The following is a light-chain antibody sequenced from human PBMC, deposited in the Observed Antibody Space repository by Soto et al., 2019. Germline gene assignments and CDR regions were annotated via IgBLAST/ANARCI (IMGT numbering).Light chain of an antibody. CDR2: DVS. J-gene: IGLJ2*01. CDR1: SGDIGDYKY. Sequence: QSALTQPASVSGSPGQSITISCTGSSGDIGDYKYVSWYQQHPGKAPKLMIDDVSNRPSGVSNRFSASKSGNTASLTISGLQAEDEDDYCCPSYTSTNFVIFGGGTKVTVL. V-gene: IGLV2-14*01. CDR3: PSYTSTNFVI.